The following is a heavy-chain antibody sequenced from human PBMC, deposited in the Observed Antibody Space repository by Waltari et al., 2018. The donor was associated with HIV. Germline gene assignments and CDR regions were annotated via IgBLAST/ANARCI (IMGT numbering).Heavy chain of an antibody. V-gene: IGHV1-2*02. CDR1: GYTFTDYY. Sequence: QVQLVQSGAEVKKPGASVRVSCKTSGYTFTDYYIHWVRQAPGQGLEWLGWINPDTGGTKDPQAFQGRVTLTSDTSISTAYMELTSLKSHDTAVYFCANTLGLRAPLDYWGQGTLVTVSS. CDR3: ANTLGLRAPLDY. J-gene: IGHJ4*02. CDR2: INPDTGGT. D-gene: IGHD2-2*02.